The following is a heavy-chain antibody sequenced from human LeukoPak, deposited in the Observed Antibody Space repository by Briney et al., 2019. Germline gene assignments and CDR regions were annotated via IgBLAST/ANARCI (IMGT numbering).Heavy chain of an antibody. Sequence: SETLSLTCTVSGGSISTTSYYWGWIRQSPGMGLECLGYMYSRGSTFDNPSPKSRVTISVDISKNQFSLRLTSMTAADTAIYYCARGPGGTTDNFDYWGQGTLVTVSS. CDR1: GGSISTTSYY. CDR2: MYSRGST. CDR3: ARGPGGTTDNFDY. D-gene: IGHD4-17*01. V-gene: IGHV4-39*07. J-gene: IGHJ4*02.